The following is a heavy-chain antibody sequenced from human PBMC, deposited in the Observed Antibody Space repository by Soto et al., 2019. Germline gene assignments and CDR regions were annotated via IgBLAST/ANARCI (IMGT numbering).Heavy chain of an antibody. D-gene: IGHD3-10*01. V-gene: IGHV3-30-3*01. Sequence: GGSLRLSCAASGFTFSTYAMHWVRQAPGKGLEWVAVISYDGSNKNYADSVKGRFTISRDNSKNRLSLQMNSLRPEDTAVYYCARDREIYGSGTGWFDPWGQGTPVTVSS. J-gene: IGHJ5*02. CDR3: ARDREIYGSGTGWFDP. CDR2: ISYDGSNK. CDR1: GFTFSTYA.